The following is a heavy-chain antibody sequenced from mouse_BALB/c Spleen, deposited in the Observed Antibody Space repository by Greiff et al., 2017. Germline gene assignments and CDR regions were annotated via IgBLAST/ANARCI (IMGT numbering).Heavy chain of an antibody. V-gene: IGHV3-2*02. Sequence: DVQLQESGPGLVKPSQSLSLTCTVTGYSITSDYAWNWIRQFPGNKLEWMGYISYSGSTSYNPSLKSRISITRDTSKNQFFLQLNSVTTEDTATYYCARGTTTGPYYYAMDYWGQGTSVTVSS. CDR2: ISYSGST. J-gene: IGHJ4*01. CDR1: GYSITSDYA. D-gene: IGHD2-14*01. CDR3: ARGTTTGPYYYAMDY.